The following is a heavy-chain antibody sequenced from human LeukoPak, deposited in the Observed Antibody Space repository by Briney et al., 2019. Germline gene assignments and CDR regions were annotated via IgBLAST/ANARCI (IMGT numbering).Heavy chain of an antibody. D-gene: IGHD3-10*01. CDR1: DGSISGYY. V-gene: IGHV4-59*08. J-gene: IGHJ1*01. CDR3: ARYGSGSYSDDHFQH. CDR2: IYYSGST. Sequence: ADTLSLTCTVSDGSISGYYWSWIRQPPGKGLEWIGFIYYSGSTKYYPSLKSRVTISVDTSKNQFSLKLTSVTAADTAVYYCARYGSGSYSDDHFQHWGQGTLVTVSS.